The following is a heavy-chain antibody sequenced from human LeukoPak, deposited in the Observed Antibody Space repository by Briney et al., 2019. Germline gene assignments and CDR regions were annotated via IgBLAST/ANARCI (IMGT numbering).Heavy chain of an antibody. CDR2: ISGSGGST. Sequence: PGGSLRLSCAASGFTFSSYAMSWVRQAPGKGLEWVSAISGSGGSTYYADSVKGRFTISRDNSKNTLYLQMNSLRAEDTAVYYCAMDCSSTSCYRXYYYGMDVWGQGTTVTVSS. J-gene: IGHJ6*02. CDR3: AMDCSSTSCYRXYYYGMDV. CDR1: GFTFSSYA. V-gene: IGHV3-23*01. D-gene: IGHD2-2*01.